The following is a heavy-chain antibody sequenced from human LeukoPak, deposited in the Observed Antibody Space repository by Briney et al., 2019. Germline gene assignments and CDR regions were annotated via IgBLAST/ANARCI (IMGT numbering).Heavy chain of an antibody. D-gene: IGHD6-6*01. CDR3: ARGPNSNWSGLDF. J-gene: IGHJ4*02. V-gene: IGHV3-74*01. CDR1: GFSFSGHW. CDR2: ISPTGSTT. Sequence: GGSLRLSCTASGFSFSGHWMHWARQLPGKGLVWVSRISPTGSTTSYAGSAKGRFTVSRDNAKNTLYLQVNSLRAEDTAVYYCARGPNSNWSGLDFWGQGTLLAVSS.